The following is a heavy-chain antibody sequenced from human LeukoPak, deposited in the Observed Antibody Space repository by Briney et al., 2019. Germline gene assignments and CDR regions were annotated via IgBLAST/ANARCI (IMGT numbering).Heavy chain of an antibody. CDR2: ISAYNGDT. Sequence: ASVKVSCTASGYTFTSYGISWVRQAPGQGLEWMGWISAYNGDTNYAQKLQGRVTITTDTSTSTGYMELRSLRSDDTAVYYCARDGRGYYDSSGYYPADGYWGQGTLVTVSS. J-gene: IGHJ4*02. V-gene: IGHV1-18*01. CDR3: ARDGRGYYDSSGYYPADGY. D-gene: IGHD3-22*01. CDR1: GYTFTSYG.